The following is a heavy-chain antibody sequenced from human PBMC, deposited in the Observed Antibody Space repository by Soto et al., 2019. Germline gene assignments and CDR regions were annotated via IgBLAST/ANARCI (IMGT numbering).Heavy chain of an antibody. Sequence: ASVKVSCKASGGSFSSDAITWVRQAPGQGLEWIGEIIPMFDTTNYAPEFQGRVTITADTATATVYMEVNRLTPDDTAVYYCAREVVTETTLGYFDFWGQGALVTVSS. V-gene: IGHV1-69*06. CDR2: IIPMFDTT. J-gene: IGHJ4*02. CDR3: AREVVTETTLGYFDF. D-gene: IGHD2-21*02. CDR1: GGSFSSDA.